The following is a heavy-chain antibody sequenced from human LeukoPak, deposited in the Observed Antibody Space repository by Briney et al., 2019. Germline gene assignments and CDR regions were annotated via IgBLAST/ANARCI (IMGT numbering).Heavy chain of an antibody. Sequence: EASVKVSCKASGYTFTDYYMHWVRQAPGQGLEWMGWINPNSGDTKYAQKFQGRVTMTRDTSISTAYMELSRLRSDDTAVYYCATQRGSYLWGTDFDYWGQGTLVTVSS. CDR3: ATQRGSYLWGTDFDY. J-gene: IGHJ4*02. CDR1: GYTFTDYY. V-gene: IGHV1-2*02. CDR2: INPNSGDT. D-gene: IGHD3-16*01.